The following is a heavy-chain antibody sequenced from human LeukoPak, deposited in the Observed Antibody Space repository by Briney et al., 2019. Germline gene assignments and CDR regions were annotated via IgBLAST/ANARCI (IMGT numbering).Heavy chain of an antibody. V-gene: IGHV4-30-4*01. CDR1: GGSISSGDYY. Sequence: SQTLSLTCTVSGGSISSGDYYWGWLRQPPGKGLEWIGYIYYSGSTYYNPSLKSRVTISVDTSKNQFSLKLSSVTAADTAVYYCARDVTGGSYFDYWGQGTLVTVSS. D-gene: IGHD1-26*01. CDR3: ARDVTGGSYFDY. CDR2: IYYSGST. J-gene: IGHJ4*02.